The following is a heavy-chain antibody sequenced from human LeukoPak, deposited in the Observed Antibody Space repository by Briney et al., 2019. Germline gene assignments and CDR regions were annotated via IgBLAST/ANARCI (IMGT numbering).Heavy chain of an antibody. Sequence: SETLSLTCAVSGGSISSSSYYWGWIRQPPGKGLEWIGSIYYSGSTNYNPSLKSRVTISVDTSKNQFSLKLSSVTAADTAVYYCGRDSSRIAAAGSFDYGGQGPLVTVPS. D-gene: IGHD6-13*01. V-gene: IGHV4-39*07. J-gene: IGHJ4*02. CDR1: GGSISSSSYY. CDR2: IYYSGST. CDR3: GRDSSRIAAAGSFDY.